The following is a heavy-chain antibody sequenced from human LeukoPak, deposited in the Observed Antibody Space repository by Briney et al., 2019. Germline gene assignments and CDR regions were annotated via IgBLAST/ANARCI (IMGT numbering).Heavy chain of an antibody. CDR3: AKGGIVGAYHFDY. V-gene: IGHV3-64*01. CDR2: ISANGGST. J-gene: IGHJ4*02. CDR1: GFSFSSYA. Sequence: GGSLRLSCAASGFSFSSYAMHWVRQAPGKGLEYVSGISANGGSTYYANSVRGRFTISRDNSKNTLELQMGSLRAEDTAVYYCAKGGIVGAYHFDYWGQGTLVTVSS. D-gene: IGHD1-26*01.